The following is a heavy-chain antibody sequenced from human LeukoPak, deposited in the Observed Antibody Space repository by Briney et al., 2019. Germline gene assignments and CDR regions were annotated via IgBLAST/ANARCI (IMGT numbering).Heavy chain of an antibody. V-gene: IGHV5-51*01. J-gene: IGHJ5*01. CDR2: IQPRDSET. CDR1: GYSFTTYW. D-gene: IGHD3-3*01. CDR3: ARYEARSSWSTFDF. Sequence: GEALRISCKGSGYSFTTYWIAWVRQPPGEGLKWMGIIQPRDSETKYSPSSQGQVTISVDKSISTAYLQWNSLKASDTATYYCARYEARSSWSTFDFWGQGALVTVSS.